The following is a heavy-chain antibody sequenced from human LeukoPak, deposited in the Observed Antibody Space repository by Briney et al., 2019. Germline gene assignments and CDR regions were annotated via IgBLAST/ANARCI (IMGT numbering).Heavy chain of an antibody. CDR3: ANYSSSLNWFDP. J-gene: IGHJ5*02. CDR2: IYYSGST. V-gene: IGHV4-31*03. D-gene: IGHD6-13*01. Sequence: SETPSLTCTVSGGSISSGGYYWSWIRQHPGKGLEWIGYIYYSGSTYYNPSLKSRVTISVDTSKNQFSLKLSSVTAADTAVYYCANYSSSLNWFDPWGQGTLVTVSS. CDR1: GGSISSGGYY.